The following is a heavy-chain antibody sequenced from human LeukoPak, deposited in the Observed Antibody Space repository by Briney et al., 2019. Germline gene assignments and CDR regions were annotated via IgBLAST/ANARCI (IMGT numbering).Heavy chain of an antibody. Sequence: ASVKVSCKASGYTFTNYDINWVRQATGQGLEWMGWMNPNSGNTGYAQKFQGRVTITRNTSISTAYMELSSLRSEDTAVYYCARDGDPSGYYYGYFQHWGQGTLVTVSS. D-gene: IGHD3-22*01. CDR1: GYTFTNYD. CDR3: ARDGDPSGYYYGYFQH. J-gene: IGHJ1*01. CDR2: MNPNSGNT. V-gene: IGHV1-8*03.